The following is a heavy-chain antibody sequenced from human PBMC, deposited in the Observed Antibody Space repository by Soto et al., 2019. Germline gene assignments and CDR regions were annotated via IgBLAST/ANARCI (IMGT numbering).Heavy chain of an antibody. V-gene: IGHV3-23*01. J-gene: IGHJ6*02. D-gene: IGHD6-6*01. CDR2: ISGSGGST. CDR3: AKDLREAELVLYYYYGMDV. Sequence: GGSLRLSCAASGFTFSSYAMSWVRQAPGKGLEWVSAISGSGGSTYYADSVKGRFTISRDNSKNTLYLQMNSLRAEDTAVYYCAKDLREAELVLYYYYGMDVWGQGTTVTVSS. CDR1: GFTFSSYA.